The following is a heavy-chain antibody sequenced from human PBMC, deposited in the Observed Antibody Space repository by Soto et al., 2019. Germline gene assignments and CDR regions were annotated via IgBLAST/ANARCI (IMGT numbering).Heavy chain of an antibody. D-gene: IGHD5-18*01. CDR3: ARQNRDTPMVPFDV. Sequence: QVQLVQSGAEVKKPGSSVKVSXLAXRGTFNRXAINWVRQAPGHGLEWLGALVPQFGTPNYAQKFQDRVTIVADESTNTTSMELRGLTSDDTAVYYCARQNRDTPMVPFDVWGQGTLVTVSS. J-gene: IGHJ4*02. V-gene: IGHV1-69*01. CDR2: LVPQFGTP. CDR1: RGTFNRXA.